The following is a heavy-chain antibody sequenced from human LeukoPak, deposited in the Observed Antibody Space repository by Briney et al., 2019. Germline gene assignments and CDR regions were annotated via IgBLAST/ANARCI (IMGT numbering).Heavy chain of an antibody. CDR2: IYHSGST. D-gene: IGHD4-17*01. Sequence: SGTLSLTCAVSGGSISSNNWWSWVRQPPGKGLEWIGEIYHSGSTPYNPSLKSRVTISVDESKNQFSLKLSSVTAADTAVYYCARNGDLCIDYWGQGTLVTVSS. CDR3: ARNGDLCIDY. J-gene: IGHJ4*02. CDR1: GGSISSNNW. V-gene: IGHV4-4*02.